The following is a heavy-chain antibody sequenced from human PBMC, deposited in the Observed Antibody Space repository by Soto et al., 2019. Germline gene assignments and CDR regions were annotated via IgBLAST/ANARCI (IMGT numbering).Heavy chain of an antibody. CDR2: INAGNGNT. D-gene: IGHD3-10*01. CDR3: GRVSGLNWSDP. J-gene: IGHJ5*02. CDR1: GYTFTNYA. Sequence: QVQLVQSGAEVKKPGASVKVSCKASGYTFTNYAMHWVRQAPGQRLEWMGWINAGNGNTKYSQKFQGRVTITRDTSGSTAYMELSGLRSEDGAVYSWGRVSGLNWSDPWAKGTLVTVPS. V-gene: IGHV1-3*01.